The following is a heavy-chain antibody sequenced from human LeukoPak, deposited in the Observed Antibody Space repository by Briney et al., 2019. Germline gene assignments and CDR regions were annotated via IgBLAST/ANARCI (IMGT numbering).Heavy chain of an antibody. CDR1: GYTFTGYY. CDR2: INPNSGAT. V-gene: IGHV1-2*02. Sequence: ASVKVSCKASGYTFTGYYMRWVRQAPGQGLEWMGWINPNSGATTYAQKFQGRLTMTTDTSISTAYMELSRLRSDDTAVYYCARGDYEYSAFDIWGQGTMVTVSS. CDR3: ARGDYEYSAFDI. D-gene: IGHD4-17*01. J-gene: IGHJ3*02.